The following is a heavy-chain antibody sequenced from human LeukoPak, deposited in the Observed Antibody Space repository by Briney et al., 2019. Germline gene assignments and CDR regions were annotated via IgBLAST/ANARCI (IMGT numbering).Heavy chain of an antibody. CDR1: AYTFTKSDY. V-gene: IGHV1-46*01. CDR2: INPSDGTT. J-gene: IGHJ4*02. Sequence: GASVKVSCKSSAYTFTKSDYIHWVRQAPGQGLEWMGIINPSDGTTFYAQKFQGRVTLTRDTSTNTVFMELSSLRSDDTAVFYCARGPTDMDFDYWGQGSLVTVSS. CDR3: ARGPTDMDFDY.